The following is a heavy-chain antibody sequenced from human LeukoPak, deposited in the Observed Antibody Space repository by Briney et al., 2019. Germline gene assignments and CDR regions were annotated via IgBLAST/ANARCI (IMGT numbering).Heavy chain of an antibody. V-gene: IGHV1-69*01. D-gene: IGHD5-24*01. CDR1: GGAXSSYA. J-gene: IGHJ4*02. CDR2: IIPIFGTA. CDR3: ARAIGDGYNYLDY. Sequence: SVKVSCKASGGAXSSYAISWVRQAPGQGLEWMGGIIPIFGTANYAQKFQGRVTITADESTSTAYMELSSLRSEDTAVYYCARAIGDGYNYLDYWGQGTLVTVSS.